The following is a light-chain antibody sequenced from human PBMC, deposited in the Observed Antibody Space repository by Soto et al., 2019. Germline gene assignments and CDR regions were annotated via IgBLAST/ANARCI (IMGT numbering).Light chain of an antibody. CDR1: SSNIGSNY. J-gene: IGLJ1*01. CDR2: RNN. Sequence: QSVLTQPPSASGTPGQSVTISCSGSSSNIGSNYVYWYQQLTGTAPKLLIYRNNQRPSGVPDRFSGSTSVTSASLAISGLRSDADAEDYCAPLAQSLRGQVFGTEPKVTVL. CDR3: APLAQSLRGQV. V-gene: IGLV1-47*01.